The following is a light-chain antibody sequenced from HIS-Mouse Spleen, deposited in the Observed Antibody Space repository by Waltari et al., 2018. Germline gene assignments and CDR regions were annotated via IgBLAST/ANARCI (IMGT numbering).Light chain of an antibody. Sequence: QSALTQPASVSGSPGQSITISCTGTSSDVGSYNRFSWYHQHPGKAPKPMIYEGSKRPSGVYNRFSGSKSGNTASLTISGLQAEDEADYYCCSYAGSSTWVFGGGTKLTVL. V-gene: IGLV2-23*01. CDR2: EGS. J-gene: IGLJ3*02. CDR1: SSDVGSYNR. CDR3: CSYAGSSTWV.